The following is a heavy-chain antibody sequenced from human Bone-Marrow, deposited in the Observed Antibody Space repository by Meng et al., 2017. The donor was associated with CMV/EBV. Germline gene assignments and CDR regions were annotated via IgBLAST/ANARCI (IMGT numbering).Heavy chain of an antibody. CDR1: GFTFSSYA. J-gene: IGHJ6*02. V-gene: IGHV3-23*01. CDR2: ISGSGGST. Sequence: ESLKISCAASGFTFSSYAMSWVRQAPGKGLEWVSAISGSGGSTYYADSVKGRFTISRDNSKNTLYLQMNSLRAEDTAVYYCARDYWDSNYEDPYYYYGMDVWGQGTTVTVSS. D-gene: IGHD4-11*01. CDR3: ARDYWDSNYEDPYYYYGMDV.